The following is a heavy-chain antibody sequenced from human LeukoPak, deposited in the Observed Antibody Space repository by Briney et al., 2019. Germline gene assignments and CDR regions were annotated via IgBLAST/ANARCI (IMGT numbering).Heavy chain of an antibody. CDR2: ISSNGGST. D-gene: IGHD6-19*01. V-gene: IGHV3-64*01. CDR3: ARPYINAGYSSGWFDY. Sequence: GGSLRLSCAASGFSFSRYVMYWVRQAPGKGLEYVSAISSNGGSTYYPNSVKGRFTISRDNSKNILYLQMDSLRVEDMAVYYCARPYINAGYSSGWFDYWGRGILVTVSS. J-gene: IGHJ5*01. CDR1: GFSFSRYV.